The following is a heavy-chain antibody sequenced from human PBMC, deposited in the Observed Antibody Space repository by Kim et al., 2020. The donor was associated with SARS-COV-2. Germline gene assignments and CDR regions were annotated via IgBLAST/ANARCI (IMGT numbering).Heavy chain of an antibody. J-gene: IGHJ4*02. V-gene: IGHV3-7*01. CDR3: ARDTGFRLDY. CDR1: GFTFGTYW. CDR2: IKPDGSDK. Sequence: GGSLRLSCAASGFTFGTYWMTWVRQAPGKGLEWVANIKPDGSDKNYVDSVRGRFTISRDNAKNSLSLQMNSLRAEDTAVYYCARDTGFRLDYWGQGALAT.